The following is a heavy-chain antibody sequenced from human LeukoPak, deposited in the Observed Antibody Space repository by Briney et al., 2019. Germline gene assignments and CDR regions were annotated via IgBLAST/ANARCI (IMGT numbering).Heavy chain of an antibody. CDR1: GASISSSN. CDR2: ITFSGGT. D-gene: IGHD2-8*01. Sequence: SETLSLTCTVSGASISSSNWNWIRQAPGKGLEWIGYITFSGGTNYHPSLGSRVTISLDMSKNQFSLKLTSVTAADTAIYYCARDSVYATNWYDPWGQGTLVIVSS. J-gene: IGHJ5*02. V-gene: IGHV4-59*01. CDR3: ARDSVYATNWYDP.